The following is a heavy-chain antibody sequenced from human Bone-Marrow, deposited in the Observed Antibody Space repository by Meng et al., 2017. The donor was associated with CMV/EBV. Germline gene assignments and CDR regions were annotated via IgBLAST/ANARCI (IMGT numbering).Heavy chain of an antibody. D-gene: IGHD6-13*01. CDR2: IYYSGST. CDR3: ARVEGSSIDY. CDR1: GGSISSYY. Sequence: SETLSLTCTVSGGSISSYYWSWIRQPAGKGLEWIGSIYYSGSTYYNPSLKSRVTISVDTSKNQFSLKLSSVTAADTAVYYCARVEGSSIDYWGQGTLVTFSS. V-gene: IGHV4-4*07. J-gene: IGHJ4*02.